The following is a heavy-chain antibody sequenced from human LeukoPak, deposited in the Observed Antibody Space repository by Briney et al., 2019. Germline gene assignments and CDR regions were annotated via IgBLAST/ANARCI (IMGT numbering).Heavy chain of an antibody. V-gene: IGHV1-18*01. D-gene: IGHD1-26*01. CDR3: ARVVGYAFDI. Sequence: GASVKVSCKASGGTFSSYAISWVRQAPGQGLEWMGWISTYDGNTNYAQNLQGRVTMTTDTSTSTAYMGLRSLRSDDTAVYYCARVVGYAFDIWGQGTMVTVSS. J-gene: IGHJ3*02. CDR2: ISTYDGNT. CDR1: GGTFSSYA.